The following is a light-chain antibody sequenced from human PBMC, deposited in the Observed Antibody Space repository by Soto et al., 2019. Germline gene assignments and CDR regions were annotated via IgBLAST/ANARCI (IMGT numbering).Light chain of an antibody. CDR2: KAS. CDR3: QHYNSSPYT. J-gene: IGKJ3*01. CDR1: QSISSW. Sequence: DIQMTQSPSTLSASVGDRVTITCRASQSISSWLAWYQQKPGKAPKLLIYKASTLESGVPSKFSGSGSGTEFTLTISSLQPDDFATYYCQHYNSSPYTFGPGTKLDIK. V-gene: IGKV1-5*03.